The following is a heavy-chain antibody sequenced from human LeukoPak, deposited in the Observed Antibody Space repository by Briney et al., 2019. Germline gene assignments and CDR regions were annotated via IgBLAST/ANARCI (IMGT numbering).Heavy chain of an antibody. V-gene: IGHV4-4*07. D-gene: IGHD3-22*01. Sequence: SETLSLTCTVSGGSISSYYWSWIRQPAGKGLEWIGRIYTSGSTNYNPSLKSRVTMSVDTSKNQFSLKLSSVTAADTAVYYCARDMDHYDSSGYCYYEDYWGQGTLVTVSS. CDR2: IYTSGST. CDR3: ARDMDHYDSSGYCYYEDY. J-gene: IGHJ4*02. CDR1: GGSISSYY.